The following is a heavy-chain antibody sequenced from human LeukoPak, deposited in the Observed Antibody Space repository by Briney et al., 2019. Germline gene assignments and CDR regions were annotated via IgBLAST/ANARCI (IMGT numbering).Heavy chain of an antibody. CDR1: GGSISSYY. V-gene: IGHV4-59*01. Sequence: SETLSLTCTVSGGSISSYYWSWIRQPPGKGLEWIGYIYYSGSTNNNPSLKSRVTISVDTSKNQFSLKLSSVTAADTAVYYCARSASPYSSSSDYYYFDYWGQGTLVTVSS. CDR3: ARSASPYSSSSDYYYFDY. CDR2: IYYSGST. J-gene: IGHJ4*02. D-gene: IGHD6-13*01.